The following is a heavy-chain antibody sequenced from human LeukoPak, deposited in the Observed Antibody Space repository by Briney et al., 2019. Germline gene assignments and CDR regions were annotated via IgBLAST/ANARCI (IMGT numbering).Heavy chain of an antibody. CDR3: VRGHDSSGWYDDY. Sequence: PSETLSLTCTVSGGSISSGGYYWSWIRQHPGKGLEWIGYIYYSGSTYYNPSLKSRVTMSVDTSKNQFSLKLSSVTAADTAVYYCVRGHDSSGWYDDYWGQGTLVTVSS. D-gene: IGHD6-19*01. CDR1: GGSISSGGYY. V-gene: IGHV4-31*03. CDR2: IYYSGST. J-gene: IGHJ4*02.